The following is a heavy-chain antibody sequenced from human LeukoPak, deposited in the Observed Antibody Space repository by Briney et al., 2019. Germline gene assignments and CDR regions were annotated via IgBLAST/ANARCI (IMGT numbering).Heavy chain of an antibody. J-gene: IGHJ4*02. Sequence: SETLSLTCTVSGGSISSYYWSWIRQPPGKGLEWIGYTFYSGSTNYNPSLKSRVTISVDTSKNQFSLKLSSVTAADTAVYYCARAQPYYYDSSNYSSDYWGQGTLVTVSS. V-gene: IGHV4-59*01. CDR3: ARAQPYYYDSSNYSSDY. CDR2: TFYSGST. D-gene: IGHD3-22*01. CDR1: GGSISSYY.